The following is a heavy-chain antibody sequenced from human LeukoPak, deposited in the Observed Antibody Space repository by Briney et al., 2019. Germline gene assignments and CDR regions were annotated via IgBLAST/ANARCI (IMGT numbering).Heavy chain of an antibody. D-gene: IGHD3-16*02. J-gene: IGHJ4*02. CDR1: GFTFSDYY. CDR3: AREDYVWGSYLINY. CDR2: ISSSGSTI. V-gene: IGHV3-11*01. Sequence: GGSLRLSCAASGFTFSDYYMSWIRQAPGRGLEWVSYISSSGSTIYYADSVKGRFTISRDNAKNSLYLQMNSLRAEDTAVYYCAREDYVWGSYLINYWGQGTLVTVSS.